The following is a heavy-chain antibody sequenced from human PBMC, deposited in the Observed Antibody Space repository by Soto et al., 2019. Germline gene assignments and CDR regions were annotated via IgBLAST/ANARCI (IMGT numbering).Heavy chain of an antibody. CDR1: GYTFSTYA. Sequence: QVQLVQSGAEERKPGASVKVSCKASGYTFSTYAMHWVRRAPGQSLEWMGWFNGGNGNIKYSQKFEGRVTITTDTAASTAYMELNMLRSEDTAVYYCARGNVRGGCLDYWGQGTLGGVSS. J-gene: IGHJ4*02. V-gene: IGHV1-3*05. CDR2: FNGGNGNI. CDR3: ARGNVRGGCLDY. D-gene: IGHD3-10*01.